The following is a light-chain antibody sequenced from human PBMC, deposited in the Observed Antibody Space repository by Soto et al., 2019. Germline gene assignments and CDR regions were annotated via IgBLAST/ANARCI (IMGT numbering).Light chain of an antibody. CDR2: EVS. V-gene: IGLV2-14*01. CDR1: SSDVGGYNY. J-gene: IGLJ1*01. Sequence: QSVLTQPASVSGSPGQSITISCTGTSSDVGGYNYVSWYQLHPGKAPKLMVYEVSNRPSGVSNRFSGSKSGNTASLTISGLQAEDEADYYCSSYTSSTAYVFGNGTKGTVL. CDR3: SSYTSSTAYV.